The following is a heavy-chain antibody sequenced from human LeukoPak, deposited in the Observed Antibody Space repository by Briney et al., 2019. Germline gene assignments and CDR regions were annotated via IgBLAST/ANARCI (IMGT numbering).Heavy chain of an antibody. CDR2: ISGSGGST. Sequence: PGGSLRLSCAASGFTFSSYAMSWVRQAPGKGLEWVSAISGSGGSTYYADSVKGRFTICRDNSKNTLCLQMNSLRAEDTAVYYCAKDLYYYDSSGYYSSMDYWGQGTLVTVSS. V-gene: IGHV3-23*01. CDR3: AKDLYYYDSSGYYSSMDY. J-gene: IGHJ4*02. CDR1: GFTFSSYA. D-gene: IGHD3-22*01.